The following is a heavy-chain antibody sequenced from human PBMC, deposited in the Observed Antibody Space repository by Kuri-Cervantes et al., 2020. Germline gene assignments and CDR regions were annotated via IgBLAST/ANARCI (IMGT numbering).Heavy chain of an antibody. V-gene: IGHV3-33*08. CDR2: IWYDGSNK. CDR3: ARAPHCSSTSCSGDYFDY. CDR1: GFTFSSYG. J-gene: IGHJ4*02. D-gene: IGHD2-2*01. Sequence: GGSLRLSCAASGFTFSSYGMHWVRQAPGKGLEWVAVIWYDGSNKYYADSVKGRFTISRDNSKNTLYLQMNSLRAEDTAVYYCARAPHCSSTSCSGDYFDYWGQGTLVTVSS.